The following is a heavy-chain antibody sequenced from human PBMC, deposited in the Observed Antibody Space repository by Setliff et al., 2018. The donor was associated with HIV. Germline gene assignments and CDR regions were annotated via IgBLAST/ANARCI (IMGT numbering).Heavy chain of an antibody. CDR2: IKSKSNGETT. V-gene: IGHV3-15*01. J-gene: IGHJ4*02. CDR3: TTSQEYYFGSGTPVDY. Sequence: GGSLRLSCAASGINFSNAWMSWVRQAPGKGLEWVGRIKSKSNGETTDSAAPVKGRFTISRDDSKNTLYLQMNSLRTEDTAVYFCTTSQEYYFGSGTPVDYWGQGTLVTVSS. D-gene: IGHD3-10*01. CDR1: GINFSNAW.